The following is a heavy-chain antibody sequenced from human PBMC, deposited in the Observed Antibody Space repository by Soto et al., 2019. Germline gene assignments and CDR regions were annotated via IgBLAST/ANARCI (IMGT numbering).Heavy chain of an antibody. D-gene: IGHD1-1*01. CDR1: GFTFSSYA. V-gene: IGHV3-23*01. J-gene: IGHJ6*02. CDR2: ISGSGGST. CDR3: AKDAQLERRGYYYYGMDV. Sequence: QPGGSLRLSCAASGFTFSSYAMSWVRQAPGQGLEWVSAISGSGGSTYYADSVKVRFTISRDNSKNTLYLQMNSLRAEDTAVYYCAKDAQLERRGYYYYGMDVWGQGTTVTVSS.